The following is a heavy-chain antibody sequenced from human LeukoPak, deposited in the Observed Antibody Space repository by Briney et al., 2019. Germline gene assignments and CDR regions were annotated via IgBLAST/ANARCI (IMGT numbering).Heavy chain of an antibody. D-gene: IGHD6-6*01. CDR3: ARGGWSSSSGNWFDP. CDR1: GYTFTGYY. J-gene: IGHJ5*02. CDR2: INPNSGGT. Sequence: GASVKVSCKASGYTFTGYYMHWVRQAPGQGLEWMGWINPNSGGTNYAQKFQGRVTMTRDTSISTAYMELSSLRSEDTAVYYCARGGWSSSSGNWFDPWGQGTLVTVSS. V-gene: IGHV1-2*02.